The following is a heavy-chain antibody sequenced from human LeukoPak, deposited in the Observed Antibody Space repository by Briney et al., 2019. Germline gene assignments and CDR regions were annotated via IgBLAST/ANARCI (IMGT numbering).Heavy chain of an antibody. CDR3: ARHNYGGKYREIRAFDC. CDR1: GFTFSDYY. Sequence: GSLRLSCAASGFTFSDYYMSWVRQAPGKGLEWVSYISSSGSTIYYADSVKGRFTISRDNAKNSLYLQMNSLRAEDTAVYYCARHNYGGKYREIRAFDCWGQGTLVTVSS. CDR2: ISSSGSTI. D-gene: IGHD4-23*01. V-gene: IGHV3-11*01. J-gene: IGHJ4*02.